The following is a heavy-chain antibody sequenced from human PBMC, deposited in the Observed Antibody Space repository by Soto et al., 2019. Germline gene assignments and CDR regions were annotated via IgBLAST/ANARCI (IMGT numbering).Heavy chain of an antibody. CDR2: IYHSGST. CDR1: GDSISRSYW. CDR3: ARGQVVAAQH. V-gene: IGHV4-4*02. D-gene: IGHD2-15*01. J-gene: IGHJ4*02. Sequence: SETLSLTCAVSGDSISRSYWWSWVRQLPGKGLEWIGEIYHSGSTIYNPSLQSRVTLSVDKSKNEFSLKMSSVTDADTAVYYCARGQVVAAQHWGQGTLVTVSS.